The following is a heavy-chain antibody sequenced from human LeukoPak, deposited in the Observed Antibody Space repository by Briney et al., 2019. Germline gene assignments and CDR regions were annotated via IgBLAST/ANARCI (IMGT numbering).Heavy chain of an antibody. CDR1: GGSISSSSYY. D-gene: IGHD6-19*01. CDR2: IYYSGST. CDR3: ARQYSSGWSTFDY. J-gene: IGHJ4*02. V-gene: IGHV4-39*01. Sequence: PSETLSLTRTVSGGSISSSSYYWGWIRQPPGKGLEWIGSIYYSGSTYYNPSLKSRVTISVDTSKNQFSLKLSSVTAADTAVYYCARQYSSGWSTFDYWGQGTLVTVSS.